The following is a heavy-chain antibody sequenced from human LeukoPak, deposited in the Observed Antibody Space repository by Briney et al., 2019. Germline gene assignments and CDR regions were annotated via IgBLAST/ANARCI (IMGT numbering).Heavy chain of an antibody. CDR3: ARGSSSGWRYYYYYYMDV. Sequence: ASVKVSCKASGYTFTGYYMHWVRQAPGQGLEWMGWINPNSGGTNYAQKFQGRVTMTRDTSISTAYMELSRLRSDDTAVYYCARGSSSGWRYYYYYYMDVWGKGTTVTVSS. CDR2: INPNSGGT. V-gene: IGHV1-2*02. CDR1: GYTFTGYY. D-gene: IGHD6-19*01. J-gene: IGHJ6*03.